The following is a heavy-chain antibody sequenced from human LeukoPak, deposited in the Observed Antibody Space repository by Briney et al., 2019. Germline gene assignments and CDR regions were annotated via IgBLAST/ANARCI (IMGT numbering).Heavy chain of an antibody. CDR1: GFTFSSYG. V-gene: IGHV3-30*18. CDR2: ISYDGSNK. Sequence: PGRSLRLSCAASGFTFSSYGMHWVRQAPGKGLEWVAVISYDGSNKYYADSVKGRFPISRDNSKNTLYLQMNSLRAEDTAVYYCAKIAVGGRGDAFDIWGQGTMVTVSS. J-gene: IGHJ3*02. CDR3: AKIAVGGRGDAFDI. D-gene: IGHD6-19*01.